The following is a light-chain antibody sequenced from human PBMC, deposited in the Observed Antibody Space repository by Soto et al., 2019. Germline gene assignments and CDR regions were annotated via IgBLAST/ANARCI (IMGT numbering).Light chain of an antibody. CDR1: SSDVGGYNY. CDR2: DVS. CDR3: GSYACSKGVV. Sequence: QSVLTQPPSASGSPGQSVTISCTGTSSDVGGYNYVSWYQQHPGKAPKLLIHDVSKRPSGVPDRFSGSKSGNAASLTVSGLQAEDEADYYCGSYACSKGVVFGGGTKLTVL. V-gene: IGLV2-8*01. J-gene: IGLJ2*01.